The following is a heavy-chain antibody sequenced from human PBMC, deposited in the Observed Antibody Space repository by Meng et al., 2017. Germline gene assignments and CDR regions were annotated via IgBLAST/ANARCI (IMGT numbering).Heavy chain of an antibody. Sequence: EVQLVGSGGGVVKPGGSLRLSCVASGFRVTDAWMSWVRQAPGKGLEWVGRINSNSDGGTTDYAAPVKGRFTISRDDSKNTLYLQMNSLITEDTAVYFCATGAAAADHWGQGTLVTVSS. CDR1: GFRVTDAW. CDR3: ATGAAAADH. V-gene: IGHV3-15*01. J-gene: IGHJ4*02. D-gene: IGHD6-13*01. CDR2: INSNSDGGTT.